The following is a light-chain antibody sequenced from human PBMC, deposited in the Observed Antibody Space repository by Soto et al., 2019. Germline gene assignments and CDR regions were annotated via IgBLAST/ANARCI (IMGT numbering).Light chain of an antibody. CDR3: FSYTSSGTYV. CDR2: EVS. Sequence: QSGVTQPASASGSPGQSITISCTGTSSDVGNYKYVSWYQQHPGKAPKLMIYEVSNRPSGVSNRFSGSKSGNTASLTISGLQAQDDTDYYCFSYTSSGTYVFGPGTKVTVL. J-gene: IGLJ1*01. V-gene: IGLV2-14*01. CDR1: SSDVGNYKY.